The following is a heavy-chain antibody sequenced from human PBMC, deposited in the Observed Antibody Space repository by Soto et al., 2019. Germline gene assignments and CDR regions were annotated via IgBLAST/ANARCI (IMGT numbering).Heavy chain of an antibody. J-gene: IGHJ4*02. V-gene: IGHV4-31*03. CDR3: ARGLHAVDY. Sequence: QVQLRESGPGLVKPSQTLSLTCTVSGGSISSGGYYWSWIRQHPGKGLEWIGYIYYRGSTYYNPSLKARVTISVDPSQNHFALRRISVTAADTALYYCARGLHAVDYWGQGTLVIVSS. CDR1: GGSISSGGYY. D-gene: IGHD5-18*01. CDR2: IYYRGST.